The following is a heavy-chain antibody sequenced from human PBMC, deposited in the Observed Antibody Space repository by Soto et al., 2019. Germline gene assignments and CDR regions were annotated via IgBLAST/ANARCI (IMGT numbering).Heavy chain of an antibody. CDR1: GFTFSSYW. V-gene: IGHV3-7*05. Sequence: ESGGGLVQSGGSLSLSCAASGFTFSSYWMSWVRQGPGKGPEWVANIKQDGSEIYYVDSVKGRFTISRDNAKSSLYLQMTSLRAEDTAVYHCAKSLSAIPGDSCGQGTLVTVSS. J-gene: IGHJ4*02. CDR2: IKQDGSEI. CDR3: AKSLSAIPGDS. D-gene: IGHD2-2*01.